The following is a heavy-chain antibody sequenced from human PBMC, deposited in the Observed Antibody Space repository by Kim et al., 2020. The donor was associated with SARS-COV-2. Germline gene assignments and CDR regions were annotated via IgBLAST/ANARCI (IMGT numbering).Heavy chain of an antibody. CDR3: AXRRAAAHQHGMDV. V-gene: IGHV6-1*01. D-gene: IGHD6-13*01. CDR2: TYYGPKWYN. CDR1: GDSVSSNSAV. J-gene: IGHJ6*02. Sequence: SQTLSLTCAISGDSVSSNSAVWNWIRQSPSRGLEWLGRTYYGPKWYNDYAVSVKSRITINADTSMNQFSLQLNSVTPEDTAVYYCAXRRAAAHQHGMDVWGQGXXVTVSS.